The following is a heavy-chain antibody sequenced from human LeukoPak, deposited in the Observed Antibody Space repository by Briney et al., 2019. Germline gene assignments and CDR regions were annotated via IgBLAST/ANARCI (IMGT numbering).Heavy chain of an antibody. CDR1: GFTFSSFG. V-gene: IGHV3-30*02. CDR3: ALPEGGYGDFDY. Sequence: PARSLSLACAVAGFTFSSFGMHWVRQAPGHGLAWVAFIRTDGSNKYYADSVEGRFTNSRDNSKNTLYLQMNSLRAEDTSVYYCALPEGGYGDFDYWGQGTLVTVSS. CDR2: IRTDGSNK. D-gene: IGHD5-12*01. J-gene: IGHJ4*02.